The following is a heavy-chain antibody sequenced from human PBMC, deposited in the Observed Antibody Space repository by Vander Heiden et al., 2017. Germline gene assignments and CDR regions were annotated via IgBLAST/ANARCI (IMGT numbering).Heavy chain of an antibody. D-gene: IGHD2-15*01. J-gene: IGHJ4*02. CDR2: LSSSSSTR. V-gene: IGHV3-48*02. CDR1: GFTFSSYS. CDR3: AGGFCGSAGCPLDY. Sequence: EVQLVESGGGLVQPGGSLRLSCAASGFTFSSYSMNWVRQAPGQGLEWVSYLSSSSSTRYYADSVKGRFTISRNNAKNSLYLQMNSLRDEDTAVYYCAGGFCGSAGCPLDYWGQGTLVTVSS.